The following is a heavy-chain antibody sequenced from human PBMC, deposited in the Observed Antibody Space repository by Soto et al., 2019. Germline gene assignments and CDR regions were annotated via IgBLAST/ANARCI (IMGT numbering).Heavy chain of an antibody. D-gene: IGHD3-22*01. Sequence: QVQLVQSGAEVKVPGASLRLSCKASGYPFTMYFIHWLRQAPGHGLEWLSYIDVGAGTTDDAPTVEGRVTVTTDASTTTVYSDVSNLNSEDTAIYYCALEVYSSRGSPLDFCGQGTLVTVSS. CDR3: ALEVYSSRGSPLDF. V-gene: IGHV1-46*03. CDR1: GYPFTMYF. CDR2: IDVGAGTT. J-gene: IGHJ4*02.